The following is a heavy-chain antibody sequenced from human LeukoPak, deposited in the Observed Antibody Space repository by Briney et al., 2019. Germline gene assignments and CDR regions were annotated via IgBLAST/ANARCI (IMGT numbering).Heavy chain of an antibody. Sequence: ASVKVSCKASGYTFTSYDINWVRQATGQGLEWMGWMNPDSGNTGYAQKFQGRVTITTDESTSTAYMELSSLRSEDTAVYYCARGDLGGYSYRLDYWGQGTLVTVSS. CDR2: MNPDSGNT. V-gene: IGHV1-8*03. CDR3: ARGDLGGYSYRLDY. D-gene: IGHD5-18*01. J-gene: IGHJ4*02. CDR1: GYTFTSYD.